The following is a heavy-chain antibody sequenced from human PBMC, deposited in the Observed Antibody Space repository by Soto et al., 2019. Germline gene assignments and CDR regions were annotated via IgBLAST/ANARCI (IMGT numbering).Heavy chain of an antibody. V-gene: IGHV4-39*01. J-gene: IGHJ4*02. CDR3: ARQYGDYVWGSYRPAGYFDY. Sequence: SETLSLTCTVSGGSISSSSYYWGWIRQPPGKGLEWIGSIYYSGSTYYNPSLKSRVTISVDTSKNQFSLKLSSVTAADTAVYYCARQYGDYVWGSYRPAGYFDYWGQGTLVTVSS. CDR2: IYYSGST. D-gene: IGHD3-16*02. CDR1: GGSISSSSYY.